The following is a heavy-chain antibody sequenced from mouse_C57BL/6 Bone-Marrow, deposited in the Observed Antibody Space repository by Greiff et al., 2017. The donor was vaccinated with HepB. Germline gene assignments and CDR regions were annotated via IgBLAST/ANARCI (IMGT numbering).Heavy chain of an antibody. CDR3: ARSLLRYAMDY. V-gene: IGHV1-69*01. Sequence: QVQLQQPGAELVMPGASVKLSCKASGYTFTSYWIHWVKQRPGQGLEWIGEIDPSDSYTNYNQKFKGKSTLTVDKSSSTAYMQLSSLTSEDSAVYYCARSLLRYAMDYWGQGTSVTVSS. CDR1: GYTFTSYW. J-gene: IGHJ4*01. CDR2: IDPSDSYT. D-gene: IGHD1-1*01.